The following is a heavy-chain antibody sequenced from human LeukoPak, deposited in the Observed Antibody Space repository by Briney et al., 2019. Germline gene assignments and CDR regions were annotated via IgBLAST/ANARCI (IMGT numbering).Heavy chain of an antibody. CDR3: ARHREITFGGVIAIDY. CDR2: ISSSSSTI. V-gene: IGHV3-48*01. J-gene: IGHJ4*02. Sequence: GALRLSCAASGFTFSSYSMNWVRQAPGKGLEWVSYISSSSSTIYYADSVKGRFTISRDNAKNSLYLQMNSLRAKDTAVYYCARHREITFGGVIAIDYWGQGTLVTVSS. CDR1: GFTFSSYS. D-gene: IGHD3-16*02.